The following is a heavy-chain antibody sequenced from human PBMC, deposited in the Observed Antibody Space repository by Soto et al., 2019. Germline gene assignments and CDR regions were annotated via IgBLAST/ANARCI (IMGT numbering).Heavy chain of an antibody. D-gene: IGHD1-26*01. CDR3: ARGWENSGSYYPNWFDP. V-gene: IGHV1-69*05. CDR2: IIPIFGTA. J-gene: IGHJ5*02. CDR1: GGTFSIYA. Sequence: SVKVSCKASGGTFSIYAISWVRQAPGQGLEWMGGIIPIFGTANYAQKFQGRVTITRDTSASTAYMELSSLRSEDTAVYYCARGWENSGSYYPNWFDPWGQGTLVTVSS.